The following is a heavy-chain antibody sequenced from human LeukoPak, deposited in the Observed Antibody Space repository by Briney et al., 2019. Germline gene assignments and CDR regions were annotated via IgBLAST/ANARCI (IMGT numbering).Heavy chain of an antibody. J-gene: IGHJ4*02. V-gene: IGHV1-2*02. CDR2: INPNSGGT. CDR1: GYTFTGYY. D-gene: IGHD3-22*01. Sequence: ASVKVSCKASGYTFTGYYMHWVRQAPGQGLEWMGWINPNSGGTNYAQKFQGRVTMTRDTSISTAYMELSRLRSDDTAVYYCAFKVSTRRLVVNDYWGQGTLVTVSS. CDR3: AFKVSTRRLVVNDY.